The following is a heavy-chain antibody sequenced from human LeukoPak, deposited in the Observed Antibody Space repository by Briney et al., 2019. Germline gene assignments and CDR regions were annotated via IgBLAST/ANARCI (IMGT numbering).Heavy chain of an antibody. J-gene: IGHJ4*02. CDR1: GGSISSYY. Sequence: SETLSLTCTVSGGSISSYYWSWIRQPPGKGLEWIGYIYYSGSTNYNPSLKSRVTISVDTSKNQFSLKLSSVTAADTAVYYCARSGTTNYDYVWGSYRRDLFDYWGQGTLVTVSS. CDR2: IYYSGST. CDR3: ARSGTTNYDYVWGSYRRDLFDY. V-gene: IGHV4-59*01. D-gene: IGHD3-16*02.